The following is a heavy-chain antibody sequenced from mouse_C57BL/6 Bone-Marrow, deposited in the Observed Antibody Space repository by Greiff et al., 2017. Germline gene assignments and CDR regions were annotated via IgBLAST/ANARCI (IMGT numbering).Heavy chain of an antibody. CDR1: GFTFSDYG. CDR3: ARPLLLRYWYFDV. D-gene: IGHD1-1*01. CDR2: ISSGSSTI. V-gene: IGHV5-17*01. J-gene: IGHJ1*03. Sequence: VQLKESGGGLVKPGGSLKLSCAASGFTFSDYGMHWVRQAPEKGLEWVAYISSGSSTIYYADTVKGRFTISRDNAKNTLFLQMTSLRSEDTAMYYCARPLLLRYWYFDVWGTGTTVTVSS.